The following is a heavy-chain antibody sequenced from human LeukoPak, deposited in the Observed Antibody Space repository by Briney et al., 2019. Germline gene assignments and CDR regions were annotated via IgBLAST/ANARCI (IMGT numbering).Heavy chain of an antibody. CDR1: GFTFNTYW. CDR3: ARDPVRRDSY. J-gene: IGHJ4*02. Sequence: GGSLRLSCAASGFTFNTYWMHWVRQASGKGLVWVSHINPDGSQTNYADSVTGRFTISRDNAKNTLYLQMNSLRAEDTAVYYCARDPVRRDSYWGQGTLVTVSS. CDR2: INPDGSQT. D-gene: IGHD3-10*01. V-gene: IGHV3-74*01.